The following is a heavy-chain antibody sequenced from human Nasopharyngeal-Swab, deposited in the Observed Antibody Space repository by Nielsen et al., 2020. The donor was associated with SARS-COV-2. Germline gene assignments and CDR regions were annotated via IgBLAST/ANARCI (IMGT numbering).Heavy chain of an antibody. V-gene: IGHV4-61*02. CDR1: GGSISSGTYY. D-gene: IGHD7-27*01. CDR3: ARDFPGEKKDDS. J-gene: IGHJ4*02. CDR2: IYTSGIT. Sequence: SETLSLTCTVSGGSISSGTYYWSWIRQPAGKGLEWIGRIYTSGITNYNPSLKSRVTISMDTSKNQFSLKLSSVTASDTAVYYCARDFPGEKKDDSWGQGTLVTVSS.